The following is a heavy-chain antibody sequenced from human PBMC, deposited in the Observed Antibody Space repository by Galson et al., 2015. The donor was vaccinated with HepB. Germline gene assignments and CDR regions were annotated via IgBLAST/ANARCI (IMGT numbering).Heavy chain of an antibody. CDR2: ISNTGLTI. Sequence: SLRLSCAASGFTFSNDEMNWVRQAPGNGLEWISYISNTGLTIYYANSVRGRFTNSRYNARNSVFLQMNTLRADDTALYYCARVYDLIRYWGQGTLVTVSS. J-gene: IGHJ4*02. CDR1: GFTFSNDE. CDR3: ARVYDLIRY. D-gene: IGHD2-8*01. V-gene: IGHV3-48*03.